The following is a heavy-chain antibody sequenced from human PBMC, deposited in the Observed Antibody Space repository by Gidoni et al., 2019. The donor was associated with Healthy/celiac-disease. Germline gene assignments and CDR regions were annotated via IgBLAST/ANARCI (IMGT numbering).Heavy chain of an antibody. V-gene: IGHV4-34*01. Sequence: QVQLQQWGAGLLKHSETLSLTCAVYGGSFSGYYWSWIRQPPGKGLEWIGEINHSGSTNYNPSLKSRVTISVDTSKNQFSLKLSSVTAADTAVYYCARAGSGSYVSLYYYYGMDVWGQGTTVTVSS. CDR2: INHSGST. CDR1: GGSFSGYY. J-gene: IGHJ6*02. CDR3: ARAGSGSYVSLYYYYGMDV. D-gene: IGHD3-10*01.